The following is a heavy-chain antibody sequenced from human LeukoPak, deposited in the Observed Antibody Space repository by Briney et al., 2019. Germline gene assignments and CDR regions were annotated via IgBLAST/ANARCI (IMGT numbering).Heavy chain of an antibody. CDR2: INPSFNPGVDVT. D-gene: IGHD2-2*01. V-gene: IGHV1-46*01. Sequence: ASVKVSCKASGYTFSSYHIHWVRQAPGQGLEWMGKINPSFNPGVDVTSYAQKFQGRVTMTRDTSTNTVYMELSSLRSEDTAVYYCARATGVVPAHYYMDVWGKGTTVTVSS. J-gene: IGHJ6*03. CDR1: GYTFSSYH. CDR3: ARATGVVPAHYYMDV.